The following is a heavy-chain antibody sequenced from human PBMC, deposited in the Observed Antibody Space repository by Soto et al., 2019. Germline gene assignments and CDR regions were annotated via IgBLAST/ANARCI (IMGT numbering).Heavy chain of an antibody. CDR3: ARGYNSGYDSYHYYYMDV. CDR1: GYTFTSYD. Sequence: ASVKVSCKASGYTFTSYDINWVRQATGQGLEWMGWMNPNSGNTGYAQKFQGRVTMTRNTSISTAYMELSSLRSEDTAVYYCARGYNSGYDSYHYYYMDVWGKGTTVTVSS. D-gene: IGHD5-12*01. V-gene: IGHV1-8*01. J-gene: IGHJ6*03. CDR2: MNPNSGNT.